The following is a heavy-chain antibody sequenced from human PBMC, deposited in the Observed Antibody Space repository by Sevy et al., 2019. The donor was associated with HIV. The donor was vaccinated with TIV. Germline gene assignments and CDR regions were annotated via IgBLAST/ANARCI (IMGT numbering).Heavy chain of an antibody. D-gene: IGHD2-15*01. CDR2: IYTSGST. V-gene: IGHV4-4*07. CDR3: ARDDVVGNGDENDAFDI. CDR1: GGSISSYY. Sequence: SETLSLTCTVSGGSISSYYWSWIRQPAGKGLEWIGRIYTSGSTNYNPSLKSRVTMSVDTSKNQFSLKLSSVTAADTAVYYCARDDVVGNGDENDAFDIWGQGTMVTVSS. J-gene: IGHJ3*02.